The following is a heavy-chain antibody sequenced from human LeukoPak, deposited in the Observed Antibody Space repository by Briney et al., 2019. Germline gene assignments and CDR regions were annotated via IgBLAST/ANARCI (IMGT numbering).Heavy chain of an antibody. J-gene: IGHJ4*02. CDR1: GFTFNSYA. Sequence: GGSLRLSCAASGFTFNSYAMSWVRQAPGKGLEWVSAIRGSGGGTYYADSVKGRFTISRDNAKNSLYLQMNSLRDEDTAVYYCARVGYSSSWYLVDYWGQGTLVTVSS. V-gene: IGHV3-23*01. CDR3: ARVGYSSSWYLVDY. CDR2: IRGSGGGT. D-gene: IGHD6-13*01.